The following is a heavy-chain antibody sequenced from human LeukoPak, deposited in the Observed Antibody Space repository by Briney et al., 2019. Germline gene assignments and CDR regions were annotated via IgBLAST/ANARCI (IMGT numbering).Heavy chain of an antibody. CDR1: GYSFTIYW. D-gene: IGHD3-22*01. V-gene: IGHV1-2*02. Sequence: GESLKISCKGSGYSFTIYWIGWVRQAPGQGLEWMGWINPNSGGTNYAQKFQGRVTMTRDTSISTAYMELSRLRSDDTAVYYCARAAADYYDSSGYKEYKRYYYYYMDVWGKGTTVTVSS. J-gene: IGHJ6*03. CDR2: INPNSGGT. CDR3: ARAAADYYDSSGYKEYKRYYYYYMDV.